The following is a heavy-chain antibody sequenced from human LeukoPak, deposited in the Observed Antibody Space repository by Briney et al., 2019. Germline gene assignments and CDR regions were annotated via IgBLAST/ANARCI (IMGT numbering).Heavy chain of an antibody. V-gene: IGHV3-23*01. CDR1: GFIFSSYA. CDR2: ISGGGGRT. CDR3: AKGRRWTRGRDDY. D-gene: IGHD4-23*01. Sequence: PGGSLRLSCAVSGFIFSSYAMSWVRQAPGKGLEWVSAISGGGGRTYYTDSVKGRFTISRDNSKNTLYLQMNSLGAEDTAVYYCAKGRRWTRGRDDYWGQGTLVTVSS. J-gene: IGHJ4*02.